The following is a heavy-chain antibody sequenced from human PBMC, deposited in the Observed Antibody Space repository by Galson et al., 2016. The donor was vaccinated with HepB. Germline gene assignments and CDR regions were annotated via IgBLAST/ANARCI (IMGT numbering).Heavy chain of an antibody. J-gene: IGHJ5*02. Sequence: SLRLSCAASGFSFSHAWMHWVRQAPGEGLEWVGRIKSKTDGGTTDYAAPVKGRFAISRDDSKNTLYLQMNRLKTEDTGVYYCTVAATYDFWSGYYMLDPWGQGTLVTVSS. D-gene: IGHD3-3*01. V-gene: IGHV3-15*07. CDR2: IKSKTDGGTT. CDR3: TVAATYDFWSGYYMLDP. CDR1: GFSFSHAW.